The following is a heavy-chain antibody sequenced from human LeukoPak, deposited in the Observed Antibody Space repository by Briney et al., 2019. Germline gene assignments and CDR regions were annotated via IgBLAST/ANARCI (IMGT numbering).Heavy chain of an antibody. V-gene: IGHV3-30*18. D-gene: IGHD3-10*01. CDR1: GFTFSSYG. J-gene: IGHJ4*02. Sequence: PGGSLRLSCAASGFTFSSYGMHWVRQAPGKGLEWVAVISYDGSNKYYADSVKGRFTISRDNSKNTLYLQMNSLRAEDTAVYYCAKSIWFGELSFDYWGQRTLVTVSS. CDR2: ISYDGSNK. CDR3: AKSIWFGELSFDY.